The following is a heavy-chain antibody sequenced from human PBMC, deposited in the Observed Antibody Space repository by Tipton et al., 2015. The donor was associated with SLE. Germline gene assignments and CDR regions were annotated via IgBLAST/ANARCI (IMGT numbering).Heavy chain of an antibody. CDR2: IYYSGST. J-gene: IGHJ5*02. CDR3: ARDGPRWFDP. V-gene: IGHV4-61*01. CDR1: GGSISSSSYY. Sequence: TLSLTCTVSGGSISSSSYYWSWIRQPPGKGLEWIGYIYYSGSTNYNPSLKSRVTISVDTSKNQFSLKLSSVTAADTAVYYCARDGPRWFDPWGQGTLVTVSS.